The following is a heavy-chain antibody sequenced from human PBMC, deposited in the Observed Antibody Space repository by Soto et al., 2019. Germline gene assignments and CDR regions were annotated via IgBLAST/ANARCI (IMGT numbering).Heavy chain of an antibody. J-gene: IGHJ4*02. CDR3: ATDRGSSAILDY. D-gene: IGHD2-2*01. CDR1: GYTLTELS. V-gene: IGHV1-24*01. Sequence: ASVKVSCKVSGYTLTELSMHWVRQAPGKGLEWMGGFDPEDGETIYAQKFQGRVTMTEDTSTDTAYMELSSLRSEDTAVYYCATDRGSSAILDYWGQGTLVTVSS. CDR2: FDPEDGET.